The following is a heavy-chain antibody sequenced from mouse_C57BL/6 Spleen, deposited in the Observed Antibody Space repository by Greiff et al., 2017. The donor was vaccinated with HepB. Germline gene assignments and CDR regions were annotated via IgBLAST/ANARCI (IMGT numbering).Heavy chain of an antibody. V-gene: IGHV1-72*01. CDR3: ARRGLRNYFDY. CDR2: IDPNSGGT. J-gene: IGHJ2*01. Sequence: QVQLQQPGAELVKPGASVKLSCKASGYTFTSYWMHWVKQRPGRGLEWIGRIDPNSGGTKYNEKFKSKATLTVDKPSSTAYMQLSSQTSEDSAVYYSARRGLRNYFDYWGKGTTLTVSS. CDR1: GYTFTSYW. D-gene: IGHD1-1*01.